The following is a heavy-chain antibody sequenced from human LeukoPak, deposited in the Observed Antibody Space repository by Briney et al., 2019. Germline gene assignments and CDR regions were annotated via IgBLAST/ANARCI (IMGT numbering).Heavy chain of an antibody. J-gene: IGHJ4*02. V-gene: IGHV3-30*04. Sequence: PGRSLRLSCEVSGFTFSSNAMHWVRQAPGKGLEWVAVISYDGSNKNFADSVKGRFTVSRDNSKHTLYLHMNSLRSDDTAMYYCATGGKFDFWSGYHIDNWGKGTLVTVSS. D-gene: IGHD3-3*01. CDR3: ATGGKFDFWSGYHIDN. CDR1: GFTFSSNA. CDR2: ISYDGSNK.